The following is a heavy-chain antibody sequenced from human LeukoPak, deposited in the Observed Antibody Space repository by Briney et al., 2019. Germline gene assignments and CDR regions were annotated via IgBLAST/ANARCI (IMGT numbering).Heavy chain of an antibody. CDR2: IIPIFGTA. V-gene: IGHV1-69*05. CDR3: ASGAGYSSSPENWFDP. D-gene: IGHD6-6*01. CDR1: GYTFTDYY. Sequence: SVKVSCKTSGYTFTDYYMHWVRQALGQGLEWMGGIIPIFGTANYAQKFQGRVTITTDESTSTAYMELSSLRSEDTAVYYCASGAGYSSSPENWFDPWGQGTLVTVSS. J-gene: IGHJ5*02.